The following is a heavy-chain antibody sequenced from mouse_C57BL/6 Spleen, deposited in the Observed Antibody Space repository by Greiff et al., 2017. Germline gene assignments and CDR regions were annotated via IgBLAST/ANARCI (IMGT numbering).Heavy chain of an antibody. J-gene: IGHJ3*01. D-gene: IGHD2-5*01. CDR3: AISNYWFAD. CDR2: IDPSDSYT. CDR1: GYTFTSYW. V-gene: IGHV1-69*01. Sequence: VQLQQPGAELVMPGASVKLSCKASGYTFTSYWMHWVKQRPGQGLEWIGEIDPSDSYTNYNQKFKGKSTLTADKSSSTAYMQLSSLTSEDSAVYYCAISNYWFADWGQGTLVTVSA.